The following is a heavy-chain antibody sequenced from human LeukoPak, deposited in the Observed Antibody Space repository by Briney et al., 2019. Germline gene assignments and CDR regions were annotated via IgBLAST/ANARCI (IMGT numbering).Heavy chain of an antibody. J-gene: IGHJ5*02. CDR1: GYTFTNYG. V-gene: IGHV1-18*01. Sequence: EASVKVSCKASGYTFTNYGISWVRQAPGQGLEWMGWISANNGNRNYALKLQDRVSMTTDTSTSTAYMELRSLRSDDTAVYYCAREGLSMVRGVIPKEAWGWFDPWGQGTLVTVSS. CDR2: ISANNGNR. D-gene: IGHD3-10*01. CDR3: AREGLSMVRGVIPKEAWGWFDP.